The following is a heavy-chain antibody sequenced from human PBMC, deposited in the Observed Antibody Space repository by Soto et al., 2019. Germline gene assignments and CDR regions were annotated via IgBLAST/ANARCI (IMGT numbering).Heavy chain of an antibody. CDR1: GGSISSDNYY. D-gene: IGHD3-22*01. V-gene: IGHV4-30-4*01. CDR2: IYYTGST. Sequence: SETLSLTCTVSGGSISSDNYYWSWIRQPPGKGLEWIGYIYYTGSTYYNPSLKSRVVISVDTSQNQFSLKLSSVTAADTAVYYCASTSYFDNSGSANWGQGTLVTVSS. CDR3: ASTSYFDNSGSAN. J-gene: IGHJ4*02.